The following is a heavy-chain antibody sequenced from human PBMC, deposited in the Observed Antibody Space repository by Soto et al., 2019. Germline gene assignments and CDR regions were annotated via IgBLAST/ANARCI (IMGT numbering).Heavy chain of an antibody. CDR1: GFAFSSYW. CDR2: IKQDGSEE. J-gene: IGHJ4*02. Sequence: GGSLRLSCAASGFAFSSYWMSWVRQSPGKGLEWVANIKQDGSEEYYVDSVKGRFTISRDNAKNSLFLQLNSLRAEDTAVYYCARDPPPYIAARRPLDYWGQGTLVTVSS. V-gene: IGHV3-7*03. CDR3: ARDPPPYIAARRPLDY. D-gene: IGHD6-6*01.